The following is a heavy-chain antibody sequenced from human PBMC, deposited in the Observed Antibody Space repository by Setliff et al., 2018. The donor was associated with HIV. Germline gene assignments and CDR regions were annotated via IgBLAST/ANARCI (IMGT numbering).Heavy chain of an antibody. Sequence: QPGGSLRLSCAASGFNFNKAWMNWVRQAPGKGLEWVANIKEDGSEKYFVDSVKGRFTISRDNAKNSLYLQMNSLRAEDTAVYYCARGGLGSEYFDYWGQGTLVTVSS. V-gene: IGHV3-7*01. CDR2: IKEDGSEK. J-gene: IGHJ4*02. CDR1: GFNFNKAW. D-gene: IGHD3-9*01. CDR3: ARGGLGSEYFDY.